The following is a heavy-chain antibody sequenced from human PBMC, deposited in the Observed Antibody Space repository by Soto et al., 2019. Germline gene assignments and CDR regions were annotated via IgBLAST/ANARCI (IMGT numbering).Heavy chain of an antibody. D-gene: IGHD6-13*01. V-gene: IGHV1-18*01. J-gene: IGHJ4*02. CDR1: GYTFATYG. CDR2: ISASNGNT. CDR3: GRSGRSWNLREFDY. Sequence: QVQLVQSGAEVKKPGASVKVSCKASGYTFATYGFSWVRQAPGQGLEWMGWISASNGNTNYAQQLRGRVTMTTDTSTSTAYMELRSLRSDDTAVFYCGRSGRSWNLREFDYWGQGALVTVSS.